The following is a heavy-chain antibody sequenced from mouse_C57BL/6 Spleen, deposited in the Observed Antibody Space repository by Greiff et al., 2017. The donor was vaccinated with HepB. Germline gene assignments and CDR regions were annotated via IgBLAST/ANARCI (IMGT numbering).Heavy chain of an antibody. CDR1: GYTFTSYW. CDR3: TRSGYYGSLYYFDY. Sequence: EVKLVESGTVLARPGASVKMSCKTSGYTFTSYWMHWVNQRPGQGLEWIGAIYPGNSDTSYNQKFKGKAKLTAVTSASTAYMELSSLTNEDSAVYYCTRSGYYGSLYYFDYWGQGTTLTVSS. D-gene: IGHD1-1*01. CDR2: IYPGNSDT. V-gene: IGHV1-5*01. J-gene: IGHJ2*01.